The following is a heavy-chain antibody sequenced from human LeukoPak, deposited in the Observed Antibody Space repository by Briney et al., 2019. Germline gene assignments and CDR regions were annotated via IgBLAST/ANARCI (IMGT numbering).Heavy chain of an antibody. CDR2: IIPIFGTA. J-gene: IGHJ4*02. Sequence: GASVKVSCEASGGTFSSYAISWVRQAPGQGLEWMGGIIPIFGTANYAQKFQGRVTITADKSTSTAYMELSSLRSDDTAVYYCANGGSGSDVFDYWGQGTLVTVSS. CDR1: GGTFSSYA. CDR3: ANGGSGSDVFDY. V-gene: IGHV1-69*06. D-gene: IGHD3-10*01.